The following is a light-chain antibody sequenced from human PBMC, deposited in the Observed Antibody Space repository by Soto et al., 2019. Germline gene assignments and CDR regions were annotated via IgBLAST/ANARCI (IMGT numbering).Light chain of an antibody. V-gene: IGKV1-5*01. J-gene: IGKJ1*01. CDR2: DAS. CDR1: QSIGNW. Sequence: DNHITHSPSTLSASIGDRVTITCRASQSIGNWLAWYQQKPGRAPKLLIYDASDLEGGVPSRFSGSGSGTEFTLTISSLQPDDFATYYCQQYGSYSSWTFGQGTKVDIK. CDR3: QQYGSYSSWT.